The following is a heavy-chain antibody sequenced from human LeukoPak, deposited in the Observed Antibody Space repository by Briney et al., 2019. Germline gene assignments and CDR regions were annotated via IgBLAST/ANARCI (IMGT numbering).Heavy chain of an antibody. CDR1: GFPFINYG. Sequence: PGGPLRLSCEASGFPFINYGMHWVRKAPGKGLEWVTIISYDGTNKYYSDSVKGRFTISRDNSKSTLYLQMNSLRAEDTAVYYCATDSAPDYWGQGTLVTVSS. V-gene: IGHV3-30*03. CDR3: ATDSAPDY. J-gene: IGHJ4*02. CDR2: ISYDGTNK.